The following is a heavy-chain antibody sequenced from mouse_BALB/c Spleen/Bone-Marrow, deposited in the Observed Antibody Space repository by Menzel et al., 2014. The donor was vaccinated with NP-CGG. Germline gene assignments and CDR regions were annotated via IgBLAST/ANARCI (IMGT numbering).Heavy chain of an antibody. V-gene: IGHV14-3*02. CDR2: IDPANGNT. CDR3: ANDWFAY. Sequence: EVQRVESGAELVKPGASVKLSCTASGFNIKDTYMHWVKQRPEQGLGWIGRIDPANGNTKYDPKFQGKATITADTSSNTAHLHLSSLTSEDTAVYYCANDWFAYWGQGTLVTVSA. D-gene: IGHD2-3*01. J-gene: IGHJ3*01. CDR1: GFNIKDTY.